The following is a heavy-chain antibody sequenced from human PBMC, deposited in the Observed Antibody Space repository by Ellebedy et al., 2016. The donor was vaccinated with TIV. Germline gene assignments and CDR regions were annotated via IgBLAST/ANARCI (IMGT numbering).Heavy chain of an antibody. Sequence: GGSLRLSCTASGFTFGDYAMSWVRQAPGKGLEWVGFIRSKAYGGTTEYAASVKGRFTISRDDSKSIAYLQMNSLKTEDTAVYYCTRRRYCSSTSCYGLFDYWGQGTLVIVS. CDR1: GFTFGDYA. CDR2: IRSKAYGGTT. D-gene: IGHD2-2*01. J-gene: IGHJ4*02. CDR3: TRRRYCSSTSCYGLFDY. V-gene: IGHV3-49*04.